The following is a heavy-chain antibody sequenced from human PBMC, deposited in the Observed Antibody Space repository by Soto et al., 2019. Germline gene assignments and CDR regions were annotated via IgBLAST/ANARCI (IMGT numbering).Heavy chain of an antibody. J-gene: IGHJ5*02. CDR2: TYYSRHT. CDR1: GGSISSGDYF. CDR3: ARELLTATVTTPYNYFDP. Sequence: PSETLSLPCTVSGGSISSGDYFWSCIRQPPSKVLEWNGNTYYSRHTYYNPSLKSRVSISVDTSKTLFSLILSSVTDAGTAVYFCARELLTATVTTPYNYFDPWGQGSLVGVSS. V-gene: IGHV4-30-4*01. D-gene: IGHD4-17*01.